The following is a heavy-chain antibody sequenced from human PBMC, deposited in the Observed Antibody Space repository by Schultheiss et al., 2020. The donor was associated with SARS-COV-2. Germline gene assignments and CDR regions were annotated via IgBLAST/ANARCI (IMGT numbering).Heavy chain of an antibody. J-gene: IGHJ2*01. CDR2: INPSGGST. CDR1: GYTFTSYY. V-gene: IGHV1-46*01. D-gene: IGHD7-27*01. CDR3: ARVGTGDVRLWSWYFDL. Sequence: ASVKVSCKASGYTFTSYYMHWVRQAPGQGLEWMGIINPSGGSTSYAQKFQGRVTMTRDTSTSTVYMELSSLRSEDTAVYYCARVGTGDVRLWSWYFDLWGRGTLVTVSS.